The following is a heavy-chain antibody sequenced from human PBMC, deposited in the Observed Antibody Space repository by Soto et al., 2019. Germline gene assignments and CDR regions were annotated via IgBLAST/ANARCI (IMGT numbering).Heavy chain of an antibody. CDR2: ISSSSSTI. J-gene: IGHJ5*02. V-gene: IGHV3-48*02. CDR1: GFTFSNYS. D-gene: IGHD1-7*01. Sequence: VGSLRLSCAASGFTFSNYSMNWVRQAPGKGLEWVSYISSSSSTIYYADSVKGRFTISRDNAKNSLYLQMNSLRDEDTAVYYCARDLRGNYDLMGFDPWGQGTLVTVSS. CDR3: ARDLRGNYDLMGFDP.